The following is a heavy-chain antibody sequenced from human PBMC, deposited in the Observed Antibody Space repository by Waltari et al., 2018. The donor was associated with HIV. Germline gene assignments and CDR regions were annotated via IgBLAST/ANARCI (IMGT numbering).Heavy chain of an antibody. Sequence: QVQLVQSGAEVKKPGSSVKVSCKASGGTFSSYAISWVRQTTGQGLEWMGGIIPIFGTANYAQKFQGRVTITADESTSTAYMELSSLRSEDTAVYYCAMQQVDSSGYYRGWCDYWGQGTLVTVSS. CDR2: IIPIFGTA. D-gene: IGHD3-22*01. CDR3: AMQQVDSSGYYRGWCDY. CDR1: GGTFSSYA. J-gene: IGHJ4*02. V-gene: IGHV1-69*01.